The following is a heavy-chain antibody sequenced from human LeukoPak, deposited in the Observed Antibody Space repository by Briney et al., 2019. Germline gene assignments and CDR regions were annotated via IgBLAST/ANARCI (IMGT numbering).Heavy chain of an antibody. V-gene: IGHV4-59*13. CDR3: ARVGSYNFDY. Sequence: SETLSLSCTVSGGSTSSYYWSWIRQPPGKGLEWIGYIYYSGNTNCNPSLKSRVTLSLDTSKNQFSLNLSSVTAADTAVYYCARVGSYNFDYWGQGTLVTASS. CDR2: IYYSGNT. J-gene: IGHJ4*02. CDR1: GGSTSSYY. D-gene: IGHD5-24*01.